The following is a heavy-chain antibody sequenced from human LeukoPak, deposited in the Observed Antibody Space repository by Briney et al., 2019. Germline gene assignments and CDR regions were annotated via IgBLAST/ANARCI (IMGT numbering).Heavy chain of an antibody. J-gene: IGHJ4*02. V-gene: IGHV3-30*01. CDR1: GFTFSNYA. Sequence: GGSLRLSCAASGFTFSNYAMLWVRQAPGKGLEWVSLISSGGTYEYYADSVKGRFTISRDNPKNTLYLQLNSLRAEDTAVYYCARDSTYYYDSGSSGPHYFDNWGQGTLVTVSS. D-gene: IGHD3-10*01. CDR2: ISSGGTYE. CDR3: ARDSTYYYDSGSSGPHYFDN.